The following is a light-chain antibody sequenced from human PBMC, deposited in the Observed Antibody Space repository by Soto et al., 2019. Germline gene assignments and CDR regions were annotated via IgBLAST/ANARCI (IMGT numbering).Light chain of an antibody. Sequence: QSVLTQPPSVSGAPGQRVTISCTGSSSNIGAGYDVHWYQQLPGTAPKLLIYGNSNRPSGVPDRFSGSKSGTSASLAFTGLQAEEEADYYCQSYDSSLSGSVFGGGTQLTVL. CDR3: QSYDSSLSGSV. V-gene: IGLV1-40*01. CDR2: GNS. CDR1: SSNIGAGYD. J-gene: IGLJ3*02.